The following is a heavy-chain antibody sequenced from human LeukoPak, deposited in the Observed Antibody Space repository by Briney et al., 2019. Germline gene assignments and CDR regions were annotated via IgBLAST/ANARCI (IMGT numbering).Heavy chain of an antibody. J-gene: IGHJ4*02. Sequence: HSGGSLRLSCAASGFTFSSYAMSWVRQAPGKGLEWVSTISGSGGRTYYADSVKGRFTISRDNSKNTLYLQMNSLRAEDTAVYYCAKDWDNFDYWGQGTLVTVSS. V-gene: IGHV3-23*01. CDR2: ISGSGGRT. CDR3: AKDWDNFDY. CDR1: GFTFSSYA. D-gene: IGHD1-26*01.